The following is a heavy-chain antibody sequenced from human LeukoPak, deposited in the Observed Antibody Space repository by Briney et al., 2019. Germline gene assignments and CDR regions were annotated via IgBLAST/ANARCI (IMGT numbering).Heavy chain of an antibody. Sequence: SETLSLTCTVSGGPISTYYWSWIRQPPGKRLEWIGYVSYSGGTNYNPSLKSRVTISVDTSKNQFSLKLTSVTAADTALYYSARADDRSGYFGGRFDSWGQGTLVTVSS. D-gene: IGHD3-22*01. J-gene: IGHJ5*01. V-gene: IGHV4-59*01. CDR3: ARADDRSGYFGGRFDS. CDR1: GGPISTYY. CDR2: VSYSGGT.